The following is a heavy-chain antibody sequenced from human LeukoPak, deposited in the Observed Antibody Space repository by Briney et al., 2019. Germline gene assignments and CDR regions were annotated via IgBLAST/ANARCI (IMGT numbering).Heavy chain of an antibody. D-gene: IGHD3-10*01. CDR3: AKTRITMVRGEID. V-gene: IGHV3-23*01. Sequence: HSGGSLRLSCATSGFTFTSYDMSWVRQAPGKGLEWVSGISGIGSRTYYADSVEGRLTISRDNSKNTGYLQMNSLRAEDTAVYYCAKTRITMVRGEIDWGQGTLVTVSS. CDR1: GFTFTSYD. J-gene: IGHJ4*02. CDR2: ISGIGSRT.